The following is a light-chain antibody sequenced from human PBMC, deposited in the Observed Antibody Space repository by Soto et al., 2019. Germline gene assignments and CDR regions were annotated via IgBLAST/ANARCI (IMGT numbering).Light chain of an antibody. CDR2: EVD. Sequence: QSVLTQPPSASGSPGQSVTISCTGTSSDVGGYQYVSWYQQHPGKAPKLMIYEVDKRPSGVPDRFSGSKSGNTASLTVSGLQAEDEADYYCSSYGGFNNFRVFGGGTKLTVL. V-gene: IGLV2-8*01. CDR3: SSYGGFNNFRV. J-gene: IGLJ3*02. CDR1: SSDVGGYQY.